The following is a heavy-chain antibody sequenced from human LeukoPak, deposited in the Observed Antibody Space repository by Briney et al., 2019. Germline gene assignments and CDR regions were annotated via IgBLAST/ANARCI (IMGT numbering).Heavy chain of an antibody. Sequence: GESLKISCRGSGYSFPNYWIGWVRQMPGKGLEWMGRIDPSDSYTNYSPSFQGHVTISADKSISTAYLQWSSLKASDTAMYYCARHDPGDEALDYWGQGTLVTVSS. CDR1: GYSFPNYW. CDR2: IDPSDSYT. V-gene: IGHV5-10-1*01. CDR3: ARHDPGDEALDY. J-gene: IGHJ4*02. D-gene: IGHD3-10*01.